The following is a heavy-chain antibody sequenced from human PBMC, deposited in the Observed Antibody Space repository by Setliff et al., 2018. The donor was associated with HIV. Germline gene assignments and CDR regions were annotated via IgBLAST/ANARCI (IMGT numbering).Heavy chain of an antibody. Sequence: SGPTLVNPTQTLTLTCTFSGFSLTSTSMCVSWIRQPPGEALEWLGRIDWDDNKYYSESLRSRLTISKDTSKNQVVLTMTNMDPVDTATYFCARGRGMSYYYYYMDVWGKGTTVTVSS. D-gene: IGHD3-16*01. CDR1: GFSLTSTSMC. CDR2: IDWDDNK. J-gene: IGHJ6*03. V-gene: IGHV2-70*11. CDR3: ARGRGMSYYYYYMDV.